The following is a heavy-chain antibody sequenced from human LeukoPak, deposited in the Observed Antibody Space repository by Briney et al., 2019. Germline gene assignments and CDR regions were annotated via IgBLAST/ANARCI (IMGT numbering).Heavy chain of an antibody. J-gene: IGHJ4*02. V-gene: IGHV3-21*01. CDR2: ITSRSSSI. Sequence: PGGSLRLSCAASGFTFNTYIMTWVRQAPGKGLEWVSSITSRSSSIYYADSVKGRFTISRDNAKNSLYLRMNSLRAEDTAVYYCARGESAAGDASEFAYWGQGILVTVSS. CDR1: GFTFNTYI. CDR3: ARGESAAGDASEFAY. D-gene: IGHD6-13*01.